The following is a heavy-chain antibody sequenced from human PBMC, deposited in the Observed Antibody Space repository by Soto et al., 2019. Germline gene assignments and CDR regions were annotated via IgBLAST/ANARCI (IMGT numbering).Heavy chain of an antibody. V-gene: IGHV1-18*01. CDR2: ISAYNGNT. J-gene: IGHJ4*01. CDR3: ARGARRGHYCDY. CDR1: GYTFTSYG. Sequence: QVQLVQSGAEVKKPGASVKVSCKASGYTFTSYGISWVRQAPGQGLEWMGWISAYNGNTNYAQKLQGRVIMTTDTSTSTACKKQTSTRSHDTAVYDSARGARRGHYCDYRGQGTLVTVSS. D-gene: IGHD3-10*01.